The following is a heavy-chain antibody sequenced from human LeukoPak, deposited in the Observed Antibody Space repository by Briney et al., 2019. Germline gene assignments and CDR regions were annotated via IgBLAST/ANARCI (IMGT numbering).Heavy chain of an antibody. D-gene: IGHD4-17*01. V-gene: IGHV3-30*07. CDR3: ARDPNGDYIGAFDM. Sequence: TGGSLRLSCAASGFTFSSYPIHWVRQAPGKGLEWVALISYDGSDKNYADSVKGRFTISRDNSKNTLFLQMNSLRAEDTAVYYCARDPNGDYIGAFDMWGPGTMVTVSS. CDR1: GFTFSSYP. J-gene: IGHJ3*02. CDR2: ISYDGSDK.